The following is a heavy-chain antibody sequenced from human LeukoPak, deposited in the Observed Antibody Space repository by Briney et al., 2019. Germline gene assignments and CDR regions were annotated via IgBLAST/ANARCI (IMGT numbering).Heavy chain of an antibody. D-gene: IGHD3-10*01. V-gene: IGHV1-69*06. J-gene: IGHJ6*03. CDR2: IIPILGTA. CDR3: ARTPYYGSGSYGPYYYYYYMDV. Sequence: ASVKVSCKAPGGTFSSYAISWVRQAPGQGLEWMGGIIPILGTANYAQKFQGRVTITADKSTSTAYMELSSLRSEDTAVYYCARTPYYGSGSYGPYYYYYYMDVWGKGTTVTVSS. CDR1: GGTFSSYA.